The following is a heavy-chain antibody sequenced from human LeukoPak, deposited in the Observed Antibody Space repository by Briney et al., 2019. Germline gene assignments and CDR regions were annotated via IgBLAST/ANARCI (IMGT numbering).Heavy chain of an antibody. CDR3: AELGITMIGGV. V-gene: IGHV3-48*03. D-gene: IGHD3-10*02. J-gene: IGHJ6*04. CDR1: GFTFSFFE. CDR2: ISSSGSTI. Sequence: GGSLRLSCAASGFTFSFFEMNWVRQAPGKGLVWVSYISSSGSTIYYADSVKGRFTISRDNAKNSLYLQMNSLRAEDTAVYYCAELGITMIGGVWGKGTTVTISS.